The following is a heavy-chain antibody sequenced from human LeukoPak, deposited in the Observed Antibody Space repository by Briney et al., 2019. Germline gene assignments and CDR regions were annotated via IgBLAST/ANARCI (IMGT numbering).Heavy chain of an antibody. CDR1: GGSFSGYY. Sequence: KPSETLSLTCAVYGGSFSGYYWSWLRQPPGKGLEWIGEINHSGSTNYNPSLKSRVTISVDTSKNQFSLKLSSVTAADTAVYYCARPRNWSYRCFDYWGQGTLVTVSS. CDR2: INHSGST. V-gene: IGHV4-34*01. J-gene: IGHJ4*02. CDR3: ARPRNWSYRCFDY. D-gene: IGHD1-26*01.